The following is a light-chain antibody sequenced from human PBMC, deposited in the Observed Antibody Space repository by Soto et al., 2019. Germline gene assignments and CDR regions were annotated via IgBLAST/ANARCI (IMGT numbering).Light chain of an antibody. CDR2: LNSDGSH. CDR3: QTWGSGIVV. Sequence: QPVLTQSPSASASLGASVKLTCTLSSGHSNYAIAWHQQQSEKGPRYLMKLNSDGSHSKGDGIPDRFSGSSSGAERYLTXXSXXXXXXXXYYCQTWGSGIVVFGGGTKLTVL. CDR1: SGHSNYA. V-gene: IGLV4-69*01. J-gene: IGLJ2*01.